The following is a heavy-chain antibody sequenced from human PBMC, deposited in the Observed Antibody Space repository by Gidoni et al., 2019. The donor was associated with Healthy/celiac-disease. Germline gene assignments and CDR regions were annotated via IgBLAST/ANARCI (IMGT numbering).Heavy chain of an antibody. CDR3: AKDLGYSGSVGWFDP. D-gene: IGHD1-26*01. V-gene: IGHV3-23*01. J-gene: IGHJ5*02. Sequence: EVQLLESGGGLVQPGGSLRLSCAASGFTFSSYAMRWVRQAPGKGLEWVSAISGSGGSTYYADSVKGRFTISRDNSKNTLYLQMNSLRAEDTAVYYCAKDLGYSGSVGWFDPWGQGTLVTVSS. CDR1: GFTFSSYA. CDR2: ISGSGGST.